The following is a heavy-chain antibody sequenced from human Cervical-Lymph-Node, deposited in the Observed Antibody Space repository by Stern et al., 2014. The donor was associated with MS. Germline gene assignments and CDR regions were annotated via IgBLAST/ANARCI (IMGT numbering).Heavy chain of an antibody. CDR1: GYSFTSHY. CDR2: INPSGDSA. J-gene: IGHJ4*02. D-gene: IGHD3/OR15-3a*01. Sequence: QVQLVQSGAEVKKPGASVKVSCKASGYSFTSHYMHWVRQAPGKGLEWVGIINPSGDSASYAQNLQGRVTMTRDTSTSTVYMELSSLRSEDTAVYYCASGTGSKRPTGNYWGQGTLVTVSS. V-gene: IGHV1-46*01. CDR3: ASGTGSKRPTGNY.